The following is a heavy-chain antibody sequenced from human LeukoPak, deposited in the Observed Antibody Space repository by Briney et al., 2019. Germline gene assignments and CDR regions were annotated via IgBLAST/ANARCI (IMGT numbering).Heavy chain of an antibody. V-gene: IGHV4-59*08. J-gene: IGHJ4*02. CDR2: IHYSGST. CDR1: GGSISSYY. Sequence: SETLSLTCTVSGGSISSYYWSWIRQPPGKGLEWIGYIHYSGSTNYNPSLKSRVTISVDTSKNQFSLKLSSVTAADTAVYYCARQMTSAAPSSFDYWGQGTLVTVSS. D-gene: IGHD2-15*01. CDR3: ARQMTSAAPSSFDY.